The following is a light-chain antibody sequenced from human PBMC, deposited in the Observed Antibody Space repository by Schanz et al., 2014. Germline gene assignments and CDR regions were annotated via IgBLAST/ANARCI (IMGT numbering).Light chain of an antibody. CDR3: QQYNNWPSYT. CDR2: GAS. CDR1: QSVSSSY. J-gene: IGKJ2*01. V-gene: IGKV3-20*01. Sequence: EVVLTQSPATLSLSPGERATLSCRASQSVSSSYLAWYQQKPGQAPRLLIYGASSRATGIPDRFSGSGSGTDFTLTISRLEPEDFAVYYCQQYNNWPSYTFGQGTKLEIK.